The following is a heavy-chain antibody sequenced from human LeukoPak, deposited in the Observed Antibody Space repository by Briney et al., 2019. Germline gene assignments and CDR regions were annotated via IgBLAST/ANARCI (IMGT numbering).Heavy chain of an antibody. J-gene: IGHJ6*02. V-gene: IGHV3-23*01. CDR1: GFTFSSYA. Sequence: GGSLRLSCAASGFTFSSYAMSWVRQAPGKGLEWVSAISGNGGSTYYADSVKGRFTISRDNSKNTPYLQMNSLRAEDTAVYYCAKGSPYYYGMDVWGQGTTVTVSS. CDR3: AKGSPYYYGMDV. CDR2: ISGNGGST.